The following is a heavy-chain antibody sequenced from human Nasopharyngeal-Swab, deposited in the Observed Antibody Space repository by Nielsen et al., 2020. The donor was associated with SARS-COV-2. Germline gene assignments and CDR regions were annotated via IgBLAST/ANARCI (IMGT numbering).Heavy chain of an antibody. J-gene: IGHJ4*02. D-gene: IGHD6-19*01. V-gene: IGHV1-3*01. Sequence: WVGQAPGQRLEWMGWINAGNGNTKYSQKFQGRVTITRDTSASTAYMELSSLRSEDTAVYYCARRDGDSSGWYTNGDYFDYWGQGTLVTVSS. CDR2: INAGNGNT. CDR3: ARRDGDSSGWYTNGDYFDY.